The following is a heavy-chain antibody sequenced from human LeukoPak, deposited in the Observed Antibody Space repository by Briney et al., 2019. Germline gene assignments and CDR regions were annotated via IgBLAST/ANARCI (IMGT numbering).Heavy chain of an antibody. Sequence: RGESLKISCKGSGYGFTSYWIGWVRQMPGKGLEWMGIIYPGDSDTRYSPSFQGQVTISADKSISTAYLQWSSLKASDTAMYYCARTDYDILTGYSSWGQGTLVTVSS. CDR3: ARTDYDILTGYSS. J-gene: IGHJ5*02. CDR2: IYPGDSDT. V-gene: IGHV5-51*01. D-gene: IGHD3-9*01. CDR1: GYGFTSYW.